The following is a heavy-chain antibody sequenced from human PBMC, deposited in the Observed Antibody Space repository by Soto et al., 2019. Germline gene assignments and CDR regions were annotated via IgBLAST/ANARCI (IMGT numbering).Heavy chain of an antibody. D-gene: IGHD3-10*01. Sequence: SETLSLTCAVYGGSFSGYYWSWTRQPPGKGLEWIGEISHSGSTNYNPSLKSRVTISVDTSKNQFSLKLSSVTAADTAVYYCARVEASVADFDYWGQGTLVTVSS. CDR1: GGSFSGYY. V-gene: IGHV4-34*01. J-gene: IGHJ4*02. CDR2: ISHSGST. CDR3: ARVEASVADFDY.